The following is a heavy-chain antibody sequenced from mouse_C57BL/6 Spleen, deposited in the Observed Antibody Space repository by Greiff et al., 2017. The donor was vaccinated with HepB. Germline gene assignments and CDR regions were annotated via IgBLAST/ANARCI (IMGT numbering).Heavy chain of an antibody. Sequence: QVQLQQSGAELVRPGASVTLSCKASGYTFTDYEMHWVKQTPVHGLEWIGAIDPETGGTAYNQKFKGKAILTADKSSSTAYMELRSLTSEDSAVYYCTRSGYGSNLDYWGQGTTLTVSS. CDR3: TRSGYGSNLDY. D-gene: IGHD1-1*01. CDR1: GYTFTDYE. V-gene: IGHV1-15*01. CDR2: IDPETGGT. J-gene: IGHJ2*01.